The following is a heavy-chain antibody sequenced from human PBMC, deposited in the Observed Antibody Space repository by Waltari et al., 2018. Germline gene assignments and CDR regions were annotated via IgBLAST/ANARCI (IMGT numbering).Heavy chain of an antibody. D-gene: IGHD5-18*01. CDR3: ARGGGYSYGYPLNFDY. Sequence: QLQLQESGPGLVKPSETLSPTCTVSGGSISSSSYYWGWIRQPPGKGLEWLGSIYYSGSTSYNPSIKRRVTRAVDTSKNQFALKLGSVTAADTAVYYCARGGGYSYGYPLNFDYWGQGTLVTVSS. J-gene: IGHJ4*02. CDR2: IYYSGST. CDR1: GGSISSSSYY. V-gene: IGHV4-39*07.